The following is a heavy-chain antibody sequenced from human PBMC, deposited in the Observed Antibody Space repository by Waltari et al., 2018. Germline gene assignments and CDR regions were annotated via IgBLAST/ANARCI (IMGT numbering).Heavy chain of an antibody. CDR3: ARELLVVTSPYYGLDV. CDR1: GYTFTGYY. D-gene: IGHD2-15*01. J-gene: IGHJ6*02. Sequence: QVHLMQSGAEVKKPGASVQVSCKTSGYTFTGYYLHRVRQAPGQGLEWMGWVNPNSGDTNYAQKFQGRVTMTRDTSISTAYMELSRLRSDDAAVYFCARELLVVTSPYYGLDVWGQGTTVTVSS. CDR2: VNPNSGDT. V-gene: IGHV1-2*02.